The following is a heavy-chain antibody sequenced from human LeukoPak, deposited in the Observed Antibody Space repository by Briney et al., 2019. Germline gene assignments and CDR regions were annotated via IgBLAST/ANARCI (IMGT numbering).Heavy chain of an antibody. Sequence: GGSLRLSCAASGFTFSDYYMSWIRQAPGKGLEWVSYISSSGSTIYYADSVKGRFTISRDNAKNSLYLQMNSLRAEDTAVYYCARDPAAAPAYYFDYWRQGTLVTVSS. CDR2: ISSSGSTI. J-gene: IGHJ4*02. CDR1: GFTFSDYY. D-gene: IGHD6-25*01. CDR3: ARDPAAAPAYYFDY. V-gene: IGHV3-11*04.